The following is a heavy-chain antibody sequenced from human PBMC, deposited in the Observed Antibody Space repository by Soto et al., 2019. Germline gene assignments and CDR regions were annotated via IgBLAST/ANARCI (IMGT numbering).Heavy chain of an antibody. V-gene: IGHV3-43D*04. Sequence: GGSLRLSCAASGFTFDDYAMHWVRQAPGKGLEWVSLISWDGGSTYYADSVKGRFTISRDNSKNSLYLQMNSLRAKDTALYYCAKDNGVWLPDKNLYYGMDVWGQGTTVTVSS. CDR2: ISWDGGST. CDR1: GFTFDDYA. CDR3: AKDNGVWLPDKNLYYGMDV. D-gene: IGHD6-19*01. J-gene: IGHJ6*02.